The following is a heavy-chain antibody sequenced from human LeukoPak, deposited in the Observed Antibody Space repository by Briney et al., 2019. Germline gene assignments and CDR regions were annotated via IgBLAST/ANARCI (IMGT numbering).Heavy chain of an antibody. CDR1: GGSISSGGYY. CDR2: IYYSGST. CDR3: ARDRLTYYYDSSGSSYYMDV. J-gene: IGHJ6*03. Sequence: SETLSLTCTVSGGSISSGGYYWSWIRQPPGKGLEWIGYIYYSGSTNYNPSLKSRVTISVDTSKNQFSLKLSSVTAADTAVYYCARDRLTYYYDSSGSSYYMDVWGKGTTVTVSS. V-gene: IGHV4-61*08. D-gene: IGHD3-22*01.